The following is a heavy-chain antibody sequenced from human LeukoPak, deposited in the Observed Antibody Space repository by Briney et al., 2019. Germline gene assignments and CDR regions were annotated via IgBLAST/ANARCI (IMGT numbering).Heavy chain of an antibody. D-gene: IGHD1-26*01. V-gene: IGHV4-59*01. CDR1: GGSISSYY. J-gene: IGHJ4*02. CDR3: ARVYSGSYHY. Sequence: SETLSLTCTVSGGSISSYYWSWIRQPPGKELEWIGNIYYSGSTNYNPSLQSRVTISVDTSKNQFSLKLSSVTAADTAVYYCARVYSGSYHYWGQGTLVTVSS. CDR2: IYYSGST.